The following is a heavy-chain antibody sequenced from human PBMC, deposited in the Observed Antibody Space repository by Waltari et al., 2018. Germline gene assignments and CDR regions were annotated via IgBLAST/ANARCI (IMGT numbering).Heavy chain of an antibody. CDR1: GYNFNASY. CDR3: AREEYRYAPTYLGSRDFDYFYYGMDV. J-gene: IGHJ6*02. Sequence: QLLQSGPAVKKPAASVTVSCKASGYNFNASYIHWVLLAPGHRLRWVGQINPKRGVVDYGQKFQGRVLMTRDTSITTAHMELNRLTSDDSGIYYCAREEYRYAPTYLGSRDFDYFYYGMDVWGQGTTIIVS. D-gene: IGHD5-18*01. CDR2: INPKRGVV. V-gene: IGHV1-2*05.